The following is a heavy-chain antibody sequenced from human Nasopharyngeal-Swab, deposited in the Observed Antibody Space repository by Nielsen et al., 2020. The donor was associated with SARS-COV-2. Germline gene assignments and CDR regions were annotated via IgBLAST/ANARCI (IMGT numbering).Heavy chain of an antibody. J-gene: IGHJ4*02. CDR2: ISSTSSHT. Sequence: GESLKISCAASGFSFSDYYMSWIRQAPGKGLEWVAYISSTSSHTNYADSVKGRFTIPRDNAKNSLYLQMDSLRAEDTAVYYCPSQRGGSGYDRWGQGTLVTVSS. D-gene: IGHD5-12*01. V-gene: IGHV3-11*03. CDR3: PSQRGGSGYDR. CDR1: GFSFSDYY.